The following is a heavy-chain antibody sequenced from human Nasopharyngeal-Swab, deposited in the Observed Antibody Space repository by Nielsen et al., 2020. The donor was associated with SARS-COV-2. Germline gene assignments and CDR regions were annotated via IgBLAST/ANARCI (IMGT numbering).Heavy chain of an antibody. CDR2: IYYSGST. D-gene: IGHD1-26*01. V-gene: IGHV4-31*03. CDR3: ARVWGVRRSGSHDKKYYYYGMDV. Sequence: SETLSLTCTVSGGSISSGGYYWSWIRQHPGKGLEWIGYIYYSGSTYYNPSLKSRVTISVDTSKNQFSLKLSSVTAADTAVYYCARVWGVRRSGSHDKKYYYYGMDVWGQGTTVTVS. CDR1: GGSISSGGYY. J-gene: IGHJ6*02.